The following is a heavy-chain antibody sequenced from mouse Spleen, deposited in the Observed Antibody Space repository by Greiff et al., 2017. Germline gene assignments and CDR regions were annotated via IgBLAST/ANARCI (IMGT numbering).Heavy chain of an antibody. CDR3: AKQTTTPSGGNYVGYAMDY. CDR1: GFSLTSYG. D-gene: IGHD1-1*02. Sequence: QVQLKESGPGLVAPSQSLSITCTVSGFSLTSYGVDWVRQPPGKGLEWLGVIWGGGSTNYNSALMSRLSISKDNSKSQVFLKMNSLQTDDTAMYYCAKQTTTPSGGNYVGYAMDYWGQGTSVTVSS. CDR2: IWGGGST. V-gene: IGHV2-9*01. J-gene: IGHJ4*01.